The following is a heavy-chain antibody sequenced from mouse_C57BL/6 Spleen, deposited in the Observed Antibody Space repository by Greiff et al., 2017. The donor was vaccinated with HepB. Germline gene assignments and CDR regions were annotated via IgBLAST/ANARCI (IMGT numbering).Heavy chain of an antibody. D-gene: IGHD1-1*01. V-gene: IGHV5-17*01. Sequence: EVQLVASGGGLVKPGGSLKLSCAASGFTFSDYGMHWVRQAPEKGLEWVAYISSGSSTIYYADTVKGRFTISRDNAKNTLFLQMTSLRSEDTAMYYCARRWTTVVARDAMDYWGQGTSVTVSS. J-gene: IGHJ4*01. CDR1: GFTFSDYG. CDR3: ARRWTTVVARDAMDY. CDR2: ISSGSSTI.